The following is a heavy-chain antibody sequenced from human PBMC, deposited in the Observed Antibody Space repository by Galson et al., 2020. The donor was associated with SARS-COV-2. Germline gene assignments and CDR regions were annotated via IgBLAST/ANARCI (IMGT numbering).Heavy chain of an antibody. CDR1: GGSISSSSYY. Sequence: SETLSLTCTVSGGSISSSSYYWGWIRQPPGKGLEWIGSIYYSGSTYYNPSLKSRVTISVDTSKNQFSLKLSSVTAADTAVYYCAREVLRGDHSGSSGHLDYWCQGTLVTVSS. CDR2: IYYSGST. J-gene: IGHJ4*02. CDR3: AREVLRGDHSGSSGHLDY. V-gene: IGHV4-39*07. D-gene: IGHD3-22*01.